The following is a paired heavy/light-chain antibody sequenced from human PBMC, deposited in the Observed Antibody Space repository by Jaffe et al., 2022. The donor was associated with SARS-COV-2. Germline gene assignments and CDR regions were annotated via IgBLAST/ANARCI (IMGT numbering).Heavy chain of an antibody. CDR3: ARRVIDYSTDWHKSFFDY. Sequence: QVQLVESGGGVVQPGRSLRLSCVASGFIFSNYAMHWVRQTPAKGLEWVAVISFDGSTKYYADSVKGRFTISRDNSKNTLYLQMNSLRGEDTAVYSCARRVIDYSTDWHKSFFDYWGRGTLVTVSS. D-gene: IGHD6-19*01. CDR2: ISFDGSTK. V-gene: IGHV3-30-3*01. J-gene: IGHJ4*02. CDR1: GFIFSNYA.
Light chain of an antibody. V-gene: IGKV4-1*01. CDR1: QSVLYSSNNKNY. CDR2: WAS. Sequence: DIVMTQSPDSLGVSLGERATINCKSSQSVLYSSNNKNYLAWYQQKPGQPPKLLIYWASTRESGVPDRFSGSGSGTDFTLTIRSLQAEDVAVYYCQQYYSIPLTFGGGTKVEI. CDR3: QQYYSIPLT. J-gene: IGKJ4*01.